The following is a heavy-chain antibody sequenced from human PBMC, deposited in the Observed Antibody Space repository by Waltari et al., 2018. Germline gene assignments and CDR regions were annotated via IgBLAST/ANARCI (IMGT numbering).Heavy chain of an antibody. J-gene: IGHJ3*02. CDR2: IKGDGSRK. V-gene: IGHV3-7*01. Sequence: EVQLVESGGGLVKPGGHLRLSCAASGLSLSHYWMRWVRQAPGKGREWVADIKGDGSRKYYLDSVRGRFSISRDNTKNSVDLQMNSLRAEDTAVYYCARDDSSSGSYDAFDIWGQGTMVAVSS. CDR1: GLSLSHYW. D-gene: IGHD3-22*01. CDR3: ARDDSSSGSYDAFDI.